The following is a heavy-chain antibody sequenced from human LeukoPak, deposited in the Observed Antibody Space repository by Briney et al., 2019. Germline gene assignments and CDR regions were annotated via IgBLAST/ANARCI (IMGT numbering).Heavy chain of an antibody. V-gene: IGHV3-23*01. CDR1: GFTFSSYA. CDR2: ISGSGDST. CDR3: ARVRSWLHFDY. Sequence: GGSLRLSCAASGFTFSSYAMSWVRQAPGKGLEWVSVISGSGDSTYYADSVKGRFTISRDNAKNSLYLQMNSLRAEDTAVYYCARVRSWLHFDYWGQGTLVTVSS. J-gene: IGHJ4*02. D-gene: IGHD5-24*01.